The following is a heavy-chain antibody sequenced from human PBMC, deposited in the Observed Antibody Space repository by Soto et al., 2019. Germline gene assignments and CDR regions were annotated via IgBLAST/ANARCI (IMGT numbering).Heavy chain of an antibody. CDR3: ARAYYDFWRGYYAKYSFDY. Sequence: QVQLVQSGAEVKKPGASVKVSCKASGYTFTSYDINWVRQATGQGLEWMGWMNPNSGNTGYAQKLKRRVTMTGHNSISPAYMELSSLRSEDTAVYYCARAYYDFWRGYYAKYSFDYWGPGNLVTLS. V-gene: IGHV1-8*01. J-gene: IGHJ4*02. CDR2: MNPNSGNT. CDR1: GYTFTSYD. D-gene: IGHD3-3*01.